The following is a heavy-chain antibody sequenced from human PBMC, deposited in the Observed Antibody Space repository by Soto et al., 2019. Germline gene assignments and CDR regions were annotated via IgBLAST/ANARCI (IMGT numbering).Heavy chain of an antibody. CDR2: ISGNNGKK. J-gene: IGHJ3*02. D-gene: IGHD2-21*02. CDR1: GYIFTNYG. CDR3: ARQYCGADCNTHDPIDM. Sequence: QIQLLQSGGDVKKPGASVKVSCKASGYIFTNYGVSWVRQAPGQGPEWMGWISGNNGKKNYAQEFQGRVTMNTDTSTSTAYMELSSLRSDDTAVYFCARQYCGADCNTHDPIDMWGQGTMVTVSS. V-gene: IGHV1-18*01.